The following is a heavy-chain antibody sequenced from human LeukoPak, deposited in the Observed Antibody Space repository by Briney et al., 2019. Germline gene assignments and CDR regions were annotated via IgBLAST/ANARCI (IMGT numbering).Heavy chain of an antibody. CDR2: IYSSGSA. J-gene: IGHJ4*02. V-gene: IGHV3-66*01. CDR1: GFTFSSYG. D-gene: IGHD3-9*01. CDR3: ASRFYDVLTGYPF. Sequence: GGSLRLSCAASGFTFSSYGMHWVRQAPGKGLDWVSLIYSSGSAYYADSVKDRFTISRDSSKNTLYLQMNSLRVEDTAVYYCASRFYDVLTGYPFWGQGTLVTVSS.